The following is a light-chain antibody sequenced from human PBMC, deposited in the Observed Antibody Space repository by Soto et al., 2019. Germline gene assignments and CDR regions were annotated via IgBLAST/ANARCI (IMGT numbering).Light chain of an antibody. CDR1: QNINTN. CDR3: PQRGIWPHTWA. CDR2: DAS. V-gene: IGKV3-11*01. Sequence: EIVLTQSPVTLYLSPGEGATLSCKASQNINTNLGWYQQKPGQAPRLLIYDASLRATGIPARFTGSGSGTEFTLTISSLEPEDYAVYYCPQRGIWPHTWAFGQGTRVEVK. J-gene: IGKJ1*01.